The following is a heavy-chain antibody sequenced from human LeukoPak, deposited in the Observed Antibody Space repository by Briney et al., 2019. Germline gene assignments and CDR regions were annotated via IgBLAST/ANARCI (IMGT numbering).Heavy chain of an antibody. Sequence: PSETLSLTCTVSGGSISSSSYYWGWIRQPPGKGLEWIGSIYYSGSTYYNPSLKSRVTISVDTSKNQFSLKLSSVTAADTAVYYCARVSGFSGLAFDYWGQGTLVTVSS. CDR3: ARVSGFSGLAFDY. CDR1: GGSISSSSYY. V-gene: IGHV4-39*07. J-gene: IGHJ4*02. D-gene: IGHD3-22*01. CDR2: IYYSGST.